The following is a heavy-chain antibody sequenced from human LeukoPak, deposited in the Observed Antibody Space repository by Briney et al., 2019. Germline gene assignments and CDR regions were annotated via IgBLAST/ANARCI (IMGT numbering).Heavy chain of an antibody. V-gene: IGHV3-30*02. Sequence: PGGSLRLSCAASGFTFSRYGMHWVRQAPGKGLEWVAFIRYDESNKFYADSVKGRFTISRDNSKNTLYLQMNSLRAEDTAVYYCAKDRPTTPYCGGDCYPYYFDYWGQGTLVTVSS. J-gene: IGHJ4*02. D-gene: IGHD2-21*02. CDR1: GFTFSRYG. CDR2: IRYDESNK. CDR3: AKDRPTTPYCGGDCYPYYFDY.